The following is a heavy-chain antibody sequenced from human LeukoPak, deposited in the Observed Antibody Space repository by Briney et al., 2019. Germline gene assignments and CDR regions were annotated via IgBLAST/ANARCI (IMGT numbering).Heavy chain of an antibody. V-gene: IGHV3-23*01. CDR2: ISGSGGST. CDR1: GFTFSSYA. CDR3: TKAGSCSSSGSYFGPDY. D-gene: IGHD2-2*01. J-gene: IGHJ4*02. Sequence: PGGSLRLSCAASGFTFSSYAMSWVRQAPGKGLEWVSAISGSGGSTYYADSVQGRFTISRDNSKNTLYLQMNSLRAEDTALYCCTKAGSCSSSGSYFGPDYWGEGTLVTVSS.